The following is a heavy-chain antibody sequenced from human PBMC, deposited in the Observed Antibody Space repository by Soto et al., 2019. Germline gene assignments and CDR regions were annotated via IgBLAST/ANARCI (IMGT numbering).Heavy chain of an antibody. V-gene: IGHV3-30*03. D-gene: IGHD3-3*02. CDR3: TSAPELDFEN. J-gene: IGHJ4*02. Sequence: RLSCAVSGFDFSDLGRRWIRKAPGKGLEWVSLISYDGGNKYYADSMKGRFTISRDNSKNTAYLQVNSLRGDDTAVYYCTSAPELDFENWGPGTLVTGSS. CDR2: ISYDGGNK. CDR1: GFDFSDLG.